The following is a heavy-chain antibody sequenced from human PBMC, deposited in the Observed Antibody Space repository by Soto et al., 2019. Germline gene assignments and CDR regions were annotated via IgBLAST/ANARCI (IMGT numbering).Heavy chain of an antibody. CDR2: ISAYNDDT. Sequence: QVQLVQSGAEVKKPGASVKVSCKASGYTFDSDGISWVRQAPGQGPEWMGWISAYNDDTSYAQNFQDRVTMTTDILTKTAYMEVRSLQPADTAVYYCARAGLVVDELAHWGQGTLISVSS. V-gene: IGHV1-18*01. CDR3: ARAGLVVDELAH. J-gene: IGHJ4*02. D-gene: IGHD3-10*01. CDR1: GYTFDSDG.